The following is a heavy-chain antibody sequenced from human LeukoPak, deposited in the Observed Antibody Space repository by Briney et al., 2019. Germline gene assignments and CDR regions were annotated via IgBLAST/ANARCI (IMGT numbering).Heavy chain of an antibody. D-gene: IGHD5-18*01. V-gene: IGHV3-30-3*01. CDR2: ISYDGSNK. J-gene: IGHJ6*02. Sequence: GGSLILSCAASGFIFSSYAMHWVRQAPGKGLEWVAVISYDGSNKYHADSVKGRFTISRDNSKNTVYLQMNSLRVEDTAVYYCARDRGHSYGRNYYYYYGMDVWGQGTTVTVSS. CDR3: ARDRGHSYGRNYYYYYGMDV. CDR1: GFIFSSYA.